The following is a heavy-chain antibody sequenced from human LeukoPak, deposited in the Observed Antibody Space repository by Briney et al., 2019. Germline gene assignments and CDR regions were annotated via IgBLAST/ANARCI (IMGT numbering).Heavy chain of an antibody. CDR1: GDSVSSNTAA. Sequence: SQTLSLTCDISGDSVSSNTAAWNWIRQSPSRGLEWLGRTYYRPKWYHDYAVSMKSRITINADTSKNQFSLQVNSVTPEDTAVYFCTSGLSGGFDLWGRGTLVTVSS. CDR3: TSGLSGGFDL. D-gene: IGHD2-15*01. J-gene: IGHJ2*01. CDR2: TYYRPKWYH. V-gene: IGHV6-1*01.